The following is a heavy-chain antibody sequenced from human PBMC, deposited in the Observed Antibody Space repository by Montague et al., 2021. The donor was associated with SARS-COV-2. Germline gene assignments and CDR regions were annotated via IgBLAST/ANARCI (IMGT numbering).Heavy chain of an antibody. CDR1: GGSVSSSSYY. Sequence: SETLSLTCTVSGGSVSSSSYYWGWIRQPPGKGLEWIGSIYYSGSTHYNPSLKSRVTISVDTSKNQFSLKLISVTAADTAVYYYARRGDYGGPRFDYWGQGTLVTVSS. J-gene: IGHJ4*02. CDR3: ARRGDYGGPRFDY. D-gene: IGHD4-23*01. V-gene: IGHV4-39*01. CDR2: IYYSGST.